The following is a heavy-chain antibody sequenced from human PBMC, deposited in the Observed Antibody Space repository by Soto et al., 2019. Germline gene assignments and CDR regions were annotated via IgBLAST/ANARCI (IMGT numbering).Heavy chain of an antibody. Sequence: PSETLSLTCTISGGSVSSTSYYWSWLRQPPGKGLEWIGYIYYSGISHYTPSLKSRVTILLDMSKNQFSRKLSYVTAADTAIYHCARIVGSHYEMDVWGQGTTVTVSS. V-gene: IGHV4-61*01. D-gene: IGHD1-26*01. CDR3: ARIVGSHYEMDV. J-gene: IGHJ6*02. CDR2: IYYSGIS. CDR1: GGSVSSTSYY.